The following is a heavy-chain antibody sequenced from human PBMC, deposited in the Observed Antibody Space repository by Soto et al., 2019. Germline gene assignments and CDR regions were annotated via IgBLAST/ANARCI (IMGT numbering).Heavy chain of an antibody. D-gene: IGHD3-9*01. CDR1: GFTFSSYS. Sequence: GGSLRLSCAASGFTFSSYSMNWVRQAPGKGLEWVSYISSSSTIYYADSVKGRFTISRDNAKNSLYLQMNSLRDEDTAVYYCERVGYFDWNPEMDYYYGMDVGGQGTTFTASS. CDR3: ERVGYFDWNPEMDYYYGMDV. V-gene: IGHV3-48*02. J-gene: IGHJ6*02. CDR2: ISSSSTI.